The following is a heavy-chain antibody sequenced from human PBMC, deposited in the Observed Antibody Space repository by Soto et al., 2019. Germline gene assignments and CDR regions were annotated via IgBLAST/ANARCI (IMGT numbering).Heavy chain of an antibody. CDR3: ARLGYCSGGSCSGPYYFDY. D-gene: IGHD2-15*01. Sequence: PSETLSLTCAVSGGSISSSNWWSWVRQPPGKGLEWIGEIYHSGSTYYNPSLKSRVTISVDRSKNQFSLKLSSVTAADTAVYYCARLGYCSGGSCSGPYYFDYWGQGTLVTVSS. J-gene: IGHJ4*02. V-gene: IGHV4-4*02. CDR1: GGSISSSNW. CDR2: IYHSGST.